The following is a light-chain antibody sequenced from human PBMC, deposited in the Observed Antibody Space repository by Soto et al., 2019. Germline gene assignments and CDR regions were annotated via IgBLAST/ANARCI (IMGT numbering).Light chain of an antibody. CDR2: EAT. CDR3: SSYAGSNNLV. CDR1: SSDVGDFNY. Sequence: QSALTQPPSASGSPGQSVTISCTETSSDVGDFNYVSWYQQHPGKVPKLMIYEATKRPSGVPDRFSGSKSGNTASLTVSGLQAEDEADYYCSSYAGSNNLVFGGGTKLTVL. V-gene: IGLV2-8*01. J-gene: IGLJ2*01.